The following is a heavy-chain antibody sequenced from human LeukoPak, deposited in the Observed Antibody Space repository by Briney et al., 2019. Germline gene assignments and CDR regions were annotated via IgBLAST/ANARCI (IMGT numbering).Heavy chain of an antibody. CDR3: ARNQYCVGDCLILDY. V-gene: IGHV1-69*04. Sequence: SVKVSCKASGGTFSSYAISWVRQAPGQGLEWMGRIIPIFGIANYAQKFQGRVTITADKSTSTAYMELSSLRSEDTAVYYCARNQYCVGDCLILDYWRQGTLVTDCS. CDR1: GGTFSSYA. J-gene: IGHJ4*02. D-gene: IGHD2-21*02. CDR2: IIPIFGIA.